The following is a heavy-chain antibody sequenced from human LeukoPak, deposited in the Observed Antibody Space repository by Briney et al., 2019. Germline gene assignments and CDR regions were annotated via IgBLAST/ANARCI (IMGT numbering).Heavy chain of an antibody. D-gene: IGHD2-21*02. J-gene: IGHJ4*02. CDR1: GGSISSYY. V-gene: IGHV4-59*12. Sequence: PSETLSLTCTVSGGSISSYYWSWIWQPPGKGLEWIGCIYYSGSTNYNPSLKSRVTISVDTSKNQFSLKLSSVTAADTAVYYCARNAYCGGDCYTQFYFDYWGQGTLVTVSS. CDR3: ARNAYCGGDCYTQFYFDY. CDR2: IYYSGST.